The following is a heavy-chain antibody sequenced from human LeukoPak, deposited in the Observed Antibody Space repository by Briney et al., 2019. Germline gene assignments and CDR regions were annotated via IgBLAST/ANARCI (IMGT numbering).Heavy chain of an antibody. CDR3: ARHGTTAAASWDNWFDP. CDR1: GDSVSNNNAA. V-gene: IGHV6-1*01. J-gene: IGHJ5*02. Sequence: SQALSLTCAISGDSVSNNNAAWNWVRQSPSRGLEWLGRTYYRSDWYYDYAVAVKGRITINPDTSKNQFSLKLSSVTAADTAVYYCARHGTTAAASWDNWFDPWGQGTLVTVSS. CDR2: TYYRSDWYY. D-gene: IGHD6-13*01.